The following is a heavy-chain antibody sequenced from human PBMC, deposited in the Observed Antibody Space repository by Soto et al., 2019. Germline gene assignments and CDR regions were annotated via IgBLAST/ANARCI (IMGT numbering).Heavy chain of an antibody. J-gene: IGHJ4*02. CDR3: ARDGSGVDFWDGPYYFDY. CDR1: CGSISPYY. CDR2: VYYNGRT. Sequence: QVQLQESGPRLVKPSETLSLTCTVSCGSISPYYWSRIRQSPGKGLEWIGYVYYNGRTKYNPSLKGRVTISVDTSKNQFSLNLNSVTAAATAVYCCARDGSGVDFWDGPYYFDYWGQGILVTVSS. V-gene: IGHV4-59*01. D-gene: IGHD3-3*01.